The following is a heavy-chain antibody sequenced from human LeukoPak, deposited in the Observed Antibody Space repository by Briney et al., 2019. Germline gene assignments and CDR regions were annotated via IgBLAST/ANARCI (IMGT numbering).Heavy chain of an antibody. Sequence: AGGSLRISCVGSGFRFGSYPISWVRQAPGEGLEWVSVISETGDVTHYADSMKGRFTISRDNIKNTLNLQMNSLRAEDTAIYYCARDSSHYLGSSDYWGQGTLVTVSS. CDR3: ARDSSHYLGSSDY. J-gene: IGHJ4*02. CDR2: ISETGDVT. D-gene: IGHD6-6*01. V-gene: IGHV3-23*01. CDR1: GFRFGSYP.